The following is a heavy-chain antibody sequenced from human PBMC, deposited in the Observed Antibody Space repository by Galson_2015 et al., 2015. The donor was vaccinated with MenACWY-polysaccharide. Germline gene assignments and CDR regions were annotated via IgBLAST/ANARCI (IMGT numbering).Heavy chain of an antibody. J-gene: IGHJ6*02. CDR3: AKDFHNYGMDV. CDR1: GFRINTYY. CDR2: ISKSGNDM. V-gene: IGHV3-21*06. Sequence: SLRLSCAASGFRINTYYMNWVRQTPGKGLEWVSSISKSGNDMQYTVSVRGRFTISRDIAKNSLFLQMNSLGAEDTAIYYCAKDFHNYGMDVWG.